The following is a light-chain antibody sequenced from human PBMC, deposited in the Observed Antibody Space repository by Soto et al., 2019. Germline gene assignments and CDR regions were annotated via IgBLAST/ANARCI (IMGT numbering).Light chain of an antibody. CDR2: SNN. J-gene: IGLJ7*01. Sequence: QLVLTQLPSASGTPGQRVTISCSGSSSNIGSKTVNWYQQLPGTAPKVLIYSNNQRPSGVPDRFSGSKSGTSGSLAISGLQSEDEADYYCAAWDDTLNGWVFGGGNQLTVL. CDR1: SSNIGSKT. CDR3: AAWDDTLNGWV. V-gene: IGLV1-44*01.